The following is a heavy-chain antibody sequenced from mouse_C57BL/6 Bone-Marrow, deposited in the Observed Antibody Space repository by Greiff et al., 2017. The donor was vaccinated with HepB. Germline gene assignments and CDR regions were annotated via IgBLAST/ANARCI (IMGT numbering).Heavy chain of an antibody. D-gene: IGHD2-4*01. CDR1: GYTFTSYW. CDR2: IYPGSGST. Sequence: QVQLQQPGAELVKPGASVKMSCKASGYTFTSYWITWVKQRPGQGLEWIGDIYPGSGSTNYNEKFKSKDTLTVDTSSSTAYLQLSSLTSEDSAVYYCAREEGLYYDYDGFAYWGQGTLVTVSA. V-gene: IGHV1-55*01. CDR3: AREEGLYYDYDGFAY. J-gene: IGHJ3*01.